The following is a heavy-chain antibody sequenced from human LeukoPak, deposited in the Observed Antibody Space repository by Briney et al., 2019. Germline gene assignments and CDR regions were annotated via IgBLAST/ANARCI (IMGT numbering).Heavy chain of an antibody. J-gene: IGHJ5*02. CDR1: GGSISSSSYY. CDR3: ARPTGGAIDWFDP. D-gene: IGHD3-16*01. V-gene: IGHV4-39*01. Sequence: SETLSLTCTVSGGSISSSSYYWGWIRQPPGKGLEWIGSIYYSGSTYYNPSLKSRVTISVDTSKNQFSLKLSSVTAADTAVYYCARPTGGAIDWFDPWGQGTLVTVSS. CDR2: IYYSGST.